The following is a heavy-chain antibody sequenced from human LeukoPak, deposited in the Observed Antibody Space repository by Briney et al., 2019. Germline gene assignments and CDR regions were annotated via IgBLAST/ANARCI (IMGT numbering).Heavy chain of an antibody. CDR2: INAGNGNT. D-gene: IGHD6-19*01. CDR1: GYTFTTYY. Sequence: ASVKVSCKASGYTFTTYYMHWVRQAPGQRLEWMGWINAGNGNTKYSQKFQGRVTITRDTSASTAYMELSSLRSEDTAVYYCARDQSGSGWESYFDYWGQGTLVTVSS. V-gene: IGHV1-3*01. J-gene: IGHJ4*02. CDR3: ARDQSGSGWESYFDY.